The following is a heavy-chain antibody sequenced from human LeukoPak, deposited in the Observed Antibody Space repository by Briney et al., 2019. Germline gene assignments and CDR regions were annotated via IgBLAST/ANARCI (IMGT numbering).Heavy chain of an antibody. CDR2: IYPDVRI. J-gene: IGHJ4*02. D-gene: IGHD3-22*01. V-gene: IGHV4-59*12. CDR3: TREGYDRSGYFLDF. Sequence: SETLSLTCSVSSGSMTDSCWSWFRQAPGEGFEWLGFIYPDVRIEYSPSLRSRVTFSVATSKLEATVRLSSVTASDTAVYYCTREGYDRSGYFLDFWGQGTLVTVSS. CDR1: SGSMTDSC.